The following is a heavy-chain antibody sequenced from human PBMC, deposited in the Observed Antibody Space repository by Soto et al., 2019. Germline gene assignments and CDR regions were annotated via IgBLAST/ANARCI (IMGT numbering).Heavy chain of an antibody. V-gene: IGHV4-30-4*01. Sequence: QVQLQESGPGLVKASQTLSLTCNVSRGSIKSTESYWSWIRQPPGEGLEWIGYIFYNGKTDYHSSLQRRVSISLDTSKSRFSLKVRSVSAADTAVYCCASRPADTPSFDYGGQGILVT. CDR1: RGSIKSTESY. J-gene: IGHJ4*02. CDR2: IFYNGKT. CDR3: ASRPADTPSFDY. D-gene: IGHD2-2*01.